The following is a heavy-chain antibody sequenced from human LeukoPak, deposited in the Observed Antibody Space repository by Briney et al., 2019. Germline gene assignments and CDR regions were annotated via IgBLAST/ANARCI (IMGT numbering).Heavy chain of an antibody. CDR3: AKDSYDSGPFQH. CDR1: GFTFSSYG. CDR2: ISYDGSNK. V-gene: IGHV3-30*18. J-gene: IGHJ1*01. D-gene: IGHD3-22*01. Sequence: GGSLRLSCAASGFTFSSYGMHWVRQAPGKGLEWVAVISYDGSNKYYADSVKGRFTISRDNSKNTLYLQMNSLRAEDTAVYYCAKDSYDSGPFQHWGQGTLVTVSS.